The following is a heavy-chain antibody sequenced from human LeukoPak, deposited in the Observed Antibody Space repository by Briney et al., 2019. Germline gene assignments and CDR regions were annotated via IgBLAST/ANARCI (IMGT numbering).Heavy chain of an antibody. V-gene: IGHV4-59*08. CDR3: TRHLYYDSSGLNFDY. D-gene: IGHD3-22*01. Sequence: SETLSLTCAVYGGSFSGYYWSWIRQPPGKGLEWIGYIYYSGSTNYNPSLKSRVTISVDTSKNQFSLRLSSVTAADTAVYYCTRHLYYDSSGLNFDYWGQGTLVTVSS. CDR1: GGSFSGYY. CDR2: IYYSGST. J-gene: IGHJ4*02.